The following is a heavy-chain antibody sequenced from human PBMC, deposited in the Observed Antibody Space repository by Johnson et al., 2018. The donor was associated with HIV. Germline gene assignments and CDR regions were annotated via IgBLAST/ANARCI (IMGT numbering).Heavy chain of an antibody. Sequence: VQLVESGGGVVRPGGSLRLSCAASGFTVSSTYMSWVRQAPGKGLEWLSVLYSDGRTYYADSVEGRFTISRDGSKNTLFLQMNSLRAEDTSMYYCTGGWYNLSAFDIWGQGTMVTVSS. D-gene: IGHD6-19*01. CDR1: GFTVSSTY. J-gene: IGHJ3*02. CDR2: LYSDGRT. V-gene: IGHV3-66*01. CDR3: TGGWYNLSAFDI.